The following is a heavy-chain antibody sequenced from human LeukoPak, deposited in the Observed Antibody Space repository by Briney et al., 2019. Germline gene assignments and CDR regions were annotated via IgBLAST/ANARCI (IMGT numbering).Heavy chain of an antibody. V-gene: IGHV4-39*01. J-gene: IGHJ5*02. CDR3: ARHRGPIAAYFWFDR. D-gene: IGHD6-13*01. Sequence: SETLSLTCTVSGGSISSSSYYWGWHRQPPGKGREWLGSIYYSGSTYYNPSLKRRVTISIDPSQNQFSLKLSSVTAADTAVYYCARHRGPIAAYFWFDRWGQGTLVTVSS. CDR1: GGSISSSSYY. CDR2: IYYSGST.